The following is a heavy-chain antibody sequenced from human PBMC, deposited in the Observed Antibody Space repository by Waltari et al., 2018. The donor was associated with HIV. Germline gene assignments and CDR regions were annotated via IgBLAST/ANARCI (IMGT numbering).Heavy chain of an antibody. CDR1: GFPFSSSG. V-gene: IGHV3-33*06. CDR3: VKERGPFNGFDI. J-gene: IGHJ3*02. CDR2: IWSDGYNK. D-gene: IGHD3-16*01. Sequence: QVYLMESGGGVVQPGGSLKLSCSASGFPFSSSGMHWVRQAPGKGLEWVAVIWSDGYNKFYADSVRGRFTLSRDNSKYTLSLQMNSLRAEDTALYYCVKERGPFNGFDIWGQGTMVTVSS.